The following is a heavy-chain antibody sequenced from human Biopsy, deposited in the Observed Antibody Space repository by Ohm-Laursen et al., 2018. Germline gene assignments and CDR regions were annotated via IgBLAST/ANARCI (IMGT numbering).Heavy chain of an antibody. J-gene: IGHJ4*02. Sequence: GSLRLSCAASGFTFSDYYMSWIRQAPGKGLKWVSYISSRTHTIYYADSVKGRFTISRDNAKNSLYLQMNRLRAEDTAVYYCARGSFAPDFWGQGTLVTVSS. CDR1: GFTFSDYY. V-gene: IGHV3-11*01. CDR3: ARGSFAPDF. CDR2: ISSRTHTI. D-gene: IGHD2/OR15-2a*01.